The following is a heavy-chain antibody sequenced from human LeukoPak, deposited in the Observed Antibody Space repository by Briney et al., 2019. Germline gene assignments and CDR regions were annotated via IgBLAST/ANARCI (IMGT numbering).Heavy chain of an antibody. CDR2: IYYSGST. CDR3: ARHVETGYSYGSPFDY. D-gene: IGHD5-18*01. CDR1: GGSMRSYY. Sequence: PSETLSLTCSVSGGSMRSYYWSWIRQPPGKGLEWIGYIYYSGSTNYNPSLKSRVTISLDTSKKQFSLRLSSVTAADTAVYYCARHVETGYSYGSPFDYWGQGTLVTVSS. V-gene: IGHV4-59*08. J-gene: IGHJ4*02.